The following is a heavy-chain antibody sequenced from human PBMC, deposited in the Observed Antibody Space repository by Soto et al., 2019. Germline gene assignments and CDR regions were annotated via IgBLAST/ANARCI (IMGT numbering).Heavy chain of an antibody. CDR3: AKEIVVVPVVKNAEYFQH. Sequence: GGSLRLSCAASGFTFSSYAMSWVRQAPGKGLEWVSAISGSGGSTYYANSLKGRLTISRDNSKNTLYLQMNSLRAEDPAVYDGAKEIVVVPVVKNAEYFQHWGQGTLVTVSS. V-gene: IGHV3-23*01. D-gene: IGHD2-2*01. CDR1: GFTFSSYA. CDR2: ISGSGGST. J-gene: IGHJ1*01.